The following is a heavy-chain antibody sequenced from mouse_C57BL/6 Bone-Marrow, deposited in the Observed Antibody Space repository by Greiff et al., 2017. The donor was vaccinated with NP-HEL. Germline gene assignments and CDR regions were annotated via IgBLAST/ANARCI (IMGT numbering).Heavy chain of an antibody. CDR2: IDPSDSET. D-gene: IGHD2-3*01. CDR1: GYTFTSYW. Sequence: VQLQQPGAELVRPGSSVKLSCKASGYTFTSYWMHWVKQRPIQGLEWIGNIDPSDSETHYNQKFKDKATLTVDKSSSTAYMQLSSLTSEDSAVYYCARSRDGYPLAMDYWGQGTSVTVSS. CDR3: ARSRDGYPLAMDY. J-gene: IGHJ4*01. V-gene: IGHV1-52*01.